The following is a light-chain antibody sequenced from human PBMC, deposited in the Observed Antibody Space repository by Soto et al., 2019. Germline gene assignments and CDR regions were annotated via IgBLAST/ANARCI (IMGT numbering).Light chain of an antibody. CDR2: GAS. Sequence: EIVMTQSPGTLSVSPGERAALSCRASQSVSSNLAWYQQKPGQAPRLLIYGASTRATGIPARFSGSGSGTEFTLSISSRQSEDFAVYYCQQFNKWPLTFGGGTRVEIK. V-gene: IGKV3-15*01. CDR1: QSVSSN. J-gene: IGKJ4*01. CDR3: QQFNKWPLT.